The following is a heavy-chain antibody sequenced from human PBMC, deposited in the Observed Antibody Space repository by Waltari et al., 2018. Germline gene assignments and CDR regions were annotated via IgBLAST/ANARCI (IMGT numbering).Heavy chain of an antibody. J-gene: IGHJ6*04. CDR1: GGSISSSSYY. V-gene: IGHV4-39*07. Sequence: QLQLQESGPGLVKPSETLSLTCTVSGGSISSSSYYWGWIRQPPGKGLEWIGSIYYSGSTYYNPSLKSRVTISVDTSKNQFSLKLSSVTAADTAVYYCARERKLELRVGWFDPWGKGTTVTVSS. CDR3: ARERKLELRVGWFDP. CDR2: IYYSGST. D-gene: IGHD1-7*01.